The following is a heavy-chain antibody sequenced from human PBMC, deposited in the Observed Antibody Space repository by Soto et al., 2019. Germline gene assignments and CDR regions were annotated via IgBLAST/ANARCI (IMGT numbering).Heavy chain of an antibody. V-gene: IGHV4-31*03. J-gene: IGHJ4*02. Sequence: QVQLQESGPGLVKPSQTLSRTCTVSGGSISSGGYYWSWFLQHPGKGLEWIGYIYYSGSTYYNPSLKSRVTISVDTSKNQFSLKLSSVTAADTAVYYCARWLNDYGDYYFDYWGQGTLVTISS. CDR3: ARWLNDYGDYYFDY. CDR1: GGSISSGGYY. CDR2: IYYSGST. D-gene: IGHD4-17*01.